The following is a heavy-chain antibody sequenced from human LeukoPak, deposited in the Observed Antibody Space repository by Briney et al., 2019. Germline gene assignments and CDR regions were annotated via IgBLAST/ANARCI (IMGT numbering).Heavy chain of an antibody. D-gene: IGHD2-21*01. V-gene: IGHV1-18*01. J-gene: IGHJ6*02. CDR1: GYTFTSYG. Sequence: GASVEVSCKASGYTFTSYGISWVRQAPGQGLEWMGWISAYNGNTNYAQKLQGRVTMTTDTSTSTAYMELRSLRSDDTAVYYCAGPLFHVRIYGMDVWGQGTTVTVSS. CDR2: ISAYNGNT. CDR3: AGPLFHVRIYGMDV.